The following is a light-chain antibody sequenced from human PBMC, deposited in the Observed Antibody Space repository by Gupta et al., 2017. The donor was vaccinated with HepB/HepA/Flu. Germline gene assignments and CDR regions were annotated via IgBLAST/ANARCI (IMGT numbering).Light chain of an antibody. J-gene: IGLJ2*01. V-gene: IGLV2-14*03. CDR1: SGGVGGYND. CDR2: DVS. CDR3: SSYTSSRTVV. Sequence: QSALPRPPSLSGPPAQSITHSCAGTSGGVGGYNDVSWYQQQPGKAHTLMIYDVSNRPSGVSNLFAGSTSGNTASLTSSGLQADDEDYYCGSSYTSSRTVVFGGGTKLTVL.